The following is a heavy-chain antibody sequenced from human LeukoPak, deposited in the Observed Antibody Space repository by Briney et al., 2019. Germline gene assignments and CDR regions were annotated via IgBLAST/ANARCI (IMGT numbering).Heavy chain of an antibody. Sequence: SETLSLTCAVYGGSFSGYYWSWIRQPPGKELEWIGEINHSGSTNYNPSLKSRVTISVDTSKNQFSLKLSSVTAADTAVYYCARGTEMATGLRDWGQGTLVTVSS. D-gene: IGHD5-24*01. J-gene: IGHJ4*02. CDR1: GGSFSGYY. CDR2: INHSGST. V-gene: IGHV4-34*01. CDR3: ARGTEMATGLRD.